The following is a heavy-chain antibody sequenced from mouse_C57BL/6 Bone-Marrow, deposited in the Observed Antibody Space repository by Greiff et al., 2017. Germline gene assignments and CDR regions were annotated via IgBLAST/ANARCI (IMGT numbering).Heavy chain of an antibody. CDR3: ARHERYYDYEGYFDY. D-gene: IGHD2-4*01. J-gene: IGHJ2*01. CDR1: GYIFTEYT. V-gene: IGHV1-62-2*01. Sequence: VKLQESGAELVKPGASVKLSCKASGYIFTEYTIHWVKQRSGQGLEWIGWFYPGSGSIKYNERFKDKATLTADTSSNTVYMELSRLTSEDSAVYFCARHERYYDYEGYFDYWGQGTTLTVSS. CDR2: FYPGSGSI.